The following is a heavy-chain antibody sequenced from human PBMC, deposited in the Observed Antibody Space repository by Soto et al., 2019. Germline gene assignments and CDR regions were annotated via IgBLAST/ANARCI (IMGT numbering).Heavy chain of an antibody. J-gene: IGHJ5*02. V-gene: IGHV4-39*01. CDR2: IYYSGST. Sequence: QLQLQESGPGLVKPSETLSLTCTVSGGSISSSSYYWGWIRQPPGKGLEWLGSIYYSGSTYYNPSLKSRVAISVDTSKNQFSLNLSSVTAADTAVYYCARHDPREDRRIAVAGDGWGLWAWFDPCGQGTLVTVSS. CDR3: ARHDPREDRRIAVAGDGWGLWAWFDP. D-gene: IGHD6-19*01. CDR1: GGSISSSSYY.